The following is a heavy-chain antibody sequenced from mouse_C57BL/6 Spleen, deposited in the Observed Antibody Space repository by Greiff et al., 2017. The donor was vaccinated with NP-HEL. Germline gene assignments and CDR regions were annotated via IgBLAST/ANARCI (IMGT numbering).Heavy chain of an antibody. CDR1: GFTFSSYA. V-gene: IGHV5-9-1*02. D-gene: IGHD2-3*01. J-gene: IGHJ3*01. CDR2: ISRGGDYI. CDR3: TRGYDGYWFAY. Sequence: EVHLVESGEGLVKPGGSLKLSCAASGFTFSSYAMSWVRQTPEKRLEWVAYISRGGDYIYYADTVKGRCTIPGDNARNTQYLQMSSLKSEDTAMYCCTRGYDGYWFAYWGQGTLVTVSA.